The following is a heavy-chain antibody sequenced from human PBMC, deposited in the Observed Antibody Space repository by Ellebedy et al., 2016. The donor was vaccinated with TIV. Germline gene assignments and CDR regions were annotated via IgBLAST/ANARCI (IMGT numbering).Heavy chain of an antibody. V-gene: IGHV1-46*01. J-gene: IGHJ6*02. CDR1: GYTFTSYY. D-gene: IGHD3-3*01. CDR2: INPSGGST. Sequence: ASVKVSXXASGYTFTSYYMHWVRQAPGQGLEWMGIINPSGGSTSYAQKFQGRVTMTRDTSTSTVYMELSSLRSEDTAVYYCARVRDFWSGYVHYYYGMDVWGQGTTVTVSS. CDR3: ARVRDFWSGYVHYYYGMDV.